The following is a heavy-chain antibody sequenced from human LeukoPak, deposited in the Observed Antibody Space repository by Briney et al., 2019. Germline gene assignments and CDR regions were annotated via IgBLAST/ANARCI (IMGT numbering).Heavy chain of an antibody. J-gene: IGHJ4*02. CDR2: ISGSGGIT. D-gene: IGHD3-10*01. Sequence: GGSLRLSCEASGFIFSSHAMNWVRQAPGKGLEWVSVISGSGGITYYADSVKGRFTISRDNSKNTLYLQMNSLRAEDTAVYYCAKDRGIISDYWGQGILVTVSS. CDR3: AKDRGIISDY. CDR1: GFIFSSHA. V-gene: IGHV3-23*01.